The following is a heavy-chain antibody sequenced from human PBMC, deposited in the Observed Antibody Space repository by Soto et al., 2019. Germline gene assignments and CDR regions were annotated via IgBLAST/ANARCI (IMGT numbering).Heavy chain of an antibody. CDR1: GGSISSGGYY. CDR3: ARSLGYYAFDI. V-gene: IGHV4-31*03. J-gene: IGHJ3*02. D-gene: IGHD1-26*01. CDR2: MYNSGYT. Sequence: QVQLQESGPGLVKPSQTLSLTCTVSGGSISSGGYYWNWIRQHPGKGLEWIGYMYNSGYTYYNPSLKSRVTVSVDTSKNQFSLKLSSVTAADTAVYYCARSLGYYAFDIWGQGTVVTVSS.